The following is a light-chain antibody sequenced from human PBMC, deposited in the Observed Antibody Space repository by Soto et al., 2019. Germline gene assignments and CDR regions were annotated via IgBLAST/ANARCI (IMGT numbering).Light chain of an antibody. CDR3: QQYNSFPT. V-gene: IGKV1-5*03. CDR2: KAS. Sequence: DIQMTQSPSTLSASVGDRVTITCRASQSISSWLAWYQQKPGKPPTLLIYKASSLETGVPSRFSGSGSGTEFTLTISSLQTDEFATYYCQQYNSFPTFGQGTKVEIK. J-gene: IGKJ1*01. CDR1: QSISSW.